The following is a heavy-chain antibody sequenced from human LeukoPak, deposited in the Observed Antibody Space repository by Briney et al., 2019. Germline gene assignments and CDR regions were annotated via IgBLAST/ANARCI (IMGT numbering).Heavy chain of an antibody. J-gene: IGHJ5*02. V-gene: IGHV1-2*02. Sequence: ASVKVSCKAFGYTFTGYYMHWVRQAPGQGLEWMGWINPNSGGTNYAQKFQGRVTMTRDTSISTAYMELSRLRSDDTAVYYCARDGSYITDNNWFDPWGQGTLVTVSS. CDR3: ARDGSYITDNNWFDP. D-gene: IGHD3-3*01. CDR2: INPNSGGT. CDR1: GYTFTGYY.